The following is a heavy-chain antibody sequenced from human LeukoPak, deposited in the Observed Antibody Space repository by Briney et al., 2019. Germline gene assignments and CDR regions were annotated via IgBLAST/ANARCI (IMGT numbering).Heavy chain of an antibody. CDR2: INPSGGST. V-gene: IGHV1-46*01. J-gene: IGHJ1*01. Sequence: GASVKVSCKASGYTFTSYYMHWVRQAPGQGLEWMGIINPSGGSTSYAQKFQGRITMTRDTSTSTVYMELSSLRSEDTAVYYCARDFHDSSGPPRNFQHWGQGTLLTVSS. CDR1: GYTFTSYY. CDR3: ARDFHDSSGPPRNFQH. D-gene: IGHD3-22*01.